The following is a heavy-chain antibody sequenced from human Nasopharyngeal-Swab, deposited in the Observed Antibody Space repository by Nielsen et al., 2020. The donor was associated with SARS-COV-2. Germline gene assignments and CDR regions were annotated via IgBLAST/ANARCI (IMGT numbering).Heavy chain of an antibody. V-gene: IGHV3-33*01. D-gene: IGHD1-1*01. CDR1: GFTFSSYG. CDR3: AREGGTREFDY. CDR2: IWYDGSNK. J-gene: IGHJ4*02. Sequence: GESLKISCAASGFTFSSYGMHWVRQAPGKGLEWVAVIWYDGSNKYYADSVKGRFTISRDNSKNTLYLQMNSLRAEDTAVYYCAREGGTREFDYWGQGTLVTVSS.